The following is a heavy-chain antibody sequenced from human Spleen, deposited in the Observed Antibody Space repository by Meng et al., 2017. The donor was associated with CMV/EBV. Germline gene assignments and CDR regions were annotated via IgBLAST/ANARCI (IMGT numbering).Heavy chain of an antibody. D-gene: IGHD2-2*01. J-gene: IGHJ4*02. CDR2: IGTGGDT. CDR3: ARFARNCSSSSCYYFDY. Sequence: GGSLRLSCAASGFAFSRYALHWVRRAPGKGLEWVSAIGTGGDTYYADSVMGRFTISRDNAKKSLFLHMNSLIAEDMALYYCARFARNCSSSSCYYFDYWGQGTLVTVSS. CDR1: GFAFSRYA. V-gene: IGHV3-47*01.